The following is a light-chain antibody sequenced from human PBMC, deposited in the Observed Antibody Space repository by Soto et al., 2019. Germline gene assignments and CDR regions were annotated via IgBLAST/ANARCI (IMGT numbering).Light chain of an antibody. Sequence: QSALTQPASVSGSPGQSITISCTGTSSDIGTYNVVSWYQQHPGKAPKLMVFEVSNRPSGVSYRFSGSKSGNTASLTISGLQAEDGADYFCSSYSISTAYLFGTGTKVTVL. J-gene: IGLJ1*01. CDR2: EVS. CDR1: SSDIGTYNV. CDR3: SSYSISTAYL. V-gene: IGLV2-14*02.